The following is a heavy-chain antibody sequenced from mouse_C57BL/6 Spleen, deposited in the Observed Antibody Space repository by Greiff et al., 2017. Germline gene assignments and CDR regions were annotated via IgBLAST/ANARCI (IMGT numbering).Heavy chain of an antibody. CDR1: GYTFTDYE. J-gene: IGHJ2*01. Sequence: VKLQESGAELVRPGASVTLSCKASGYTFTDYEMHWVKQTPVHGLEWIGAIDPETGGTAYNQKFKGKAILTADKSSSTAYKGLRSLTSEDSAVYYCTRKGGYSNYNYFDYWGQGTTLTVSS. CDR3: TRKGGYSNYNYFDY. D-gene: IGHD2-5*01. CDR2: IDPETGGT. V-gene: IGHV1-15*01.